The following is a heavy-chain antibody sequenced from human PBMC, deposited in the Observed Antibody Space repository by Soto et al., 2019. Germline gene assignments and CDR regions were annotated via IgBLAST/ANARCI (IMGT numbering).Heavy chain of an antibody. CDR1: GGTFSSYA. CDR3: ARVLGYSYVDYYGMDV. D-gene: IGHD5-18*01. J-gene: IGHJ6*02. CDR2: IIPIFGTA. Sequence: SVKVSCKASGGTFSSYAISWVRQAPVQGLEWMGGIIPIFGTANYAQKFQGRVTITADESTSTAHMELSSLRSEDTAVYYCARVLGYSYVDYYGMDVWGQGTTVTVSS. V-gene: IGHV1-69*13.